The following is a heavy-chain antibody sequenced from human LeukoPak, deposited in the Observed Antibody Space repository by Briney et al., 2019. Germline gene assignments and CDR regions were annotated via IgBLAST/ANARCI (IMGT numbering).Heavy chain of an antibody. CDR2: INPNSGGT. V-gene: IGHV1-2*02. J-gene: IGHJ5*02. Sequence: ASVKVSCKASGYTFTGYYIHWVRQAPGQGLECMGWINPNSGGTNYAQKFQGRVTMTRDTSISTAYMELSRLRSDDTAVYYCARGGSGSYFSWLHPWGQGTLVTVSS. CDR3: ARGGSGSYFSWLHP. CDR1: GYTFTGYY. D-gene: IGHD3-10*01.